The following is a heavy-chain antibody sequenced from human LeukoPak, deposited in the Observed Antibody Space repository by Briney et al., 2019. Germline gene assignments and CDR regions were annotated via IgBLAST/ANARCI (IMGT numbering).Heavy chain of an antibody. V-gene: IGHV3-23*01. CDR3: AKDRGRTWVQVAN. D-gene: IGHD2-15*01. Sequence: GGSLRLTCIGTGFTFSSDAMGWVRQAPGKGLEWVSGISGSGGSTYYADSVKGRFTISRDNSKNTLYLQMNSLRVEDTAVYYCAKDRGRTWVQVANWGHGTLVTVSS. CDR2: ISGSGGST. J-gene: IGHJ4*01. CDR1: GFTFSSDA.